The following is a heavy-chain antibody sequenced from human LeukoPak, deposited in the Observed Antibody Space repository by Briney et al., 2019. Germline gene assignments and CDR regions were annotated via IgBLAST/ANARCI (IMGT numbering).Heavy chain of an antibody. J-gene: IGHJ4*02. Sequence: GGSLRLSCAASGFTFSHFAMSWVRQAPGKGLHWVSTISGSGNKTYDADSVKGRFTISRDNSKNTLYLQMTGLRAEDTAVYYCAKLKRVGIAPFDDWGKGTLVTVSS. V-gene: IGHV3-23*01. CDR1: GFTFSHFA. CDR3: AKLKRVGIAPFDD. CDR2: ISGSGNKT. D-gene: IGHD3-10*01.